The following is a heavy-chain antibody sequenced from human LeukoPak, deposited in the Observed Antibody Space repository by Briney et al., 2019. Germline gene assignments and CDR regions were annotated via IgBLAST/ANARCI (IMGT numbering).Heavy chain of an antibody. CDR1: GGSINSGSYY. Sequence: TSETLSLTCTVSGGSINSGSYYWGWIRQPPGKGLEWIGSIYYSGNTYYNPSLKSRVTISVDTSKNQFSLKLSSVTAADTALYYCARHHTAGGYSYDYWGQGTLVTVSS. CDR2: IYYSGNT. V-gene: IGHV4-39*01. CDR3: ARHHTAGGYSYDY. D-gene: IGHD5-18*01. J-gene: IGHJ4*02.